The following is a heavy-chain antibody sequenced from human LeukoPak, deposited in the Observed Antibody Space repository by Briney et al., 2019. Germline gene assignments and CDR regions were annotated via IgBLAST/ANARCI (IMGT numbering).Heavy chain of an antibody. CDR2: ISYDGSNK. Sequence: GRSLRLSCAASGFTFSSYAIHWVRLAPGKGLEWVAVISYDGSNKYYADSVKGRFTISRDNSKNTLYLQMNSLRAEDTAVYYCARETGSAVGSTDFDYWGQGTLVTVSS. CDR3: ARETGSAVGSTDFDY. V-gene: IGHV3-30-3*01. D-gene: IGHD4-17*01. CDR1: GFTFSSYA. J-gene: IGHJ4*02.